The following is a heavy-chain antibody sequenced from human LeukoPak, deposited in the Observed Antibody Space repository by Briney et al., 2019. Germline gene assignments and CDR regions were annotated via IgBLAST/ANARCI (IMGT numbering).Heavy chain of an antibody. CDR2: INTDGSST. V-gene: IGHV3-74*01. CDR1: GFTFSYYW. D-gene: IGHD1-26*01. Sequence: GGSLRLSCAASGFTFSYYWMNWVRQAPGKGLVWVSHINTDGSSTSYADSVKGRFTISTDNAKNTLYLQMNRRTAQYTAVYYCANGWELTNPFDYWGQGTLVSVSS. CDR3: ANGWELTNPFDY. J-gene: IGHJ4*02.